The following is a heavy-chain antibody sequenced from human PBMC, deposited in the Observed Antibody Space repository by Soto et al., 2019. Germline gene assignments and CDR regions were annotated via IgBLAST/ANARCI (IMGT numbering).Heavy chain of an antibody. CDR1: GYTFTGYY. V-gene: IGHV1-2*02. Sequence: QVQLVQSGAEVKKPGASVKVSCKASGYTFTGYYMHWVRQAPGQGLEWMGWINPNSGGTNYAQKFQGRVTMTRDTSISTAYMELSRLRSDDTAVYYCAKDKGHSGSSSSSHYYYGMDVWGQGTTVTVSS. CDR3: AKDKGHSGSSSSSHYYYGMDV. D-gene: IGHD6-6*01. CDR2: INPNSGGT. J-gene: IGHJ6*02.